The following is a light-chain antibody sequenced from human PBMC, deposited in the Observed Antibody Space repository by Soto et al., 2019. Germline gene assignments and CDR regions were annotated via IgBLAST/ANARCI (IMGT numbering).Light chain of an antibody. CDR2: GSS. J-gene: IGKJ1*01. Sequence: EIVLTQSPGTLSLSPGERATLSCRASQSVSGSYLAWYQQKPGQAPRLLIYGSSSRATGIPYRFSGSGSGTAFTLTISRLEPEDFAVYYCQQYGSSAWTFGQGTKVEIK. V-gene: IGKV3-20*01. CDR1: QSVSGSY. CDR3: QQYGSSAWT.